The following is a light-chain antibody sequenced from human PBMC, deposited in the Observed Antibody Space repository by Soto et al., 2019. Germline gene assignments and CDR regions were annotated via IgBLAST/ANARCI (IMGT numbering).Light chain of an antibody. J-gene: IGKJ1*01. CDR3: QQYSDSPPT. CDR1: QRVSARY. V-gene: IGKV3-20*01. Sequence: IVLTQSPGTLSLSPVDRATLSCLASQRVSARYLAWFHQKPGQAPRLLIFGASARATGIPDRFSGSGSGTDFTRTIDRLEPEDFAMYYCQQYSDSPPTFGQGTKVDIK. CDR2: GAS.